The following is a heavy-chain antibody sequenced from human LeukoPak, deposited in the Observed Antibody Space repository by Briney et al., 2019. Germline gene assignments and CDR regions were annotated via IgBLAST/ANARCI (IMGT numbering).Heavy chain of an antibody. CDR2: ISGSGGST. Sequence: PGGSLRLSCAASGFTFSSYWMHWVRQAPGKGLEWVSAISGSGGSTYYADSVKGRFTISRDNSKNTLYLQMNSLRAEDTAVYYCATALIMYQGYFQHWGQGTLVTVSS. V-gene: IGHV3-23*01. J-gene: IGHJ1*01. CDR1: GFTFSSYW. D-gene: IGHD2-2*01. CDR3: ATALIMYQGYFQH.